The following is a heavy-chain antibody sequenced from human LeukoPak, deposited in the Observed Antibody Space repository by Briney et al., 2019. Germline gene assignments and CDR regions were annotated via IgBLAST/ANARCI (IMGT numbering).Heavy chain of an antibody. CDR1: GGSFSGYY. V-gene: IGHV4-34*01. Sequence: SETLSLTCAVYGGSFSGYYWSWIRQPPGKGLEWIGEINHSGSTNYNPSLKSRVTISVDTSKNQFSLKLSSVTAADTAVYYCARDLVVDCTNGVCYRVNFDYWGQGTLVTVSS. D-gene: IGHD2-8*01. CDR3: ARDLVVDCTNGVCYRVNFDY. CDR2: INHSGST. J-gene: IGHJ4*02.